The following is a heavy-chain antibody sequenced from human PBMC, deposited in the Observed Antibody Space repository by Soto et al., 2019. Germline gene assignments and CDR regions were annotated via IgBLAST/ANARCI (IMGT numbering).Heavy chain of an antibody. CDR1: GFTFSSYS. V-gene: IGHV3-21*01. CDR3: ARDSKAYCSSTSCYLDYYYYYMDV. CDR2: ISSSSSYI. Sequence: EVQLVESGGGLVKPGGSLRLSCAASGFTFSSYSMNWVRQAPGKGLEWVSSISSSSSYIYYADSVKGRFTISRDNAKNSLYLQMNSLRAEDTAVYYCARDSKAYCSSTSCYLDYYYYYMDVWGKGTTVTVSS. D-gene: IGHD2-2*01. J-gene: IGHJ6*03.